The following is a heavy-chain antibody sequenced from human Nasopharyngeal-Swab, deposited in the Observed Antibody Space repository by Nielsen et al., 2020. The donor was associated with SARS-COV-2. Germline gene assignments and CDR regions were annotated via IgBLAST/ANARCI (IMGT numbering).Heavy chain of an antibody. CDR3: ARDTHAERITIFGVVIRPGTFDI. V-gene: IGHV4-39*07. D-gene: IGHD3-3*01. CDR2: IYYSGST. J-gene: IGHJ3*02. Sequence: RQAPGKGLEWIGSIYYSGSTYYNSSLKSRVTISVDTSKNQFSLKLTSVTAADTALYYCARDTHAERITIFGVVIRPGTFDIWGQGTMVTVSS.